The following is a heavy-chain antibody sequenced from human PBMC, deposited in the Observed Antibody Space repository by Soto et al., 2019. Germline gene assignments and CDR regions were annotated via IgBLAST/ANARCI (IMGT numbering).Heavy chain of an antibody. V-gene: IGHV1-3*01. CDR3: ARDYYDSSCYYNWFDP. J-gene: IGHJ5*02. CDR1: GYTFTSYA. CDR2: INAGNGNT. Sequence: ASVKVSCKASGYTFTSYAMHWVRQAPGQRLEWMGWINAGNGNTKYSQKFQGRVTITRDTSASTAYMELSSLRSEDTAVYYCARDYYDSSCYYNWFDPWGQGTLVAVSS. D-gene: IGHD3-22*01.